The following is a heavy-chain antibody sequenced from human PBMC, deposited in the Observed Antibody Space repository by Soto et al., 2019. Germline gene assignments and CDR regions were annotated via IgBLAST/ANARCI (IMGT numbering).Heavy chain of an antibody. Sequence: QVQLQESGPGLVKPSQTLSLTCTVSGGSISGGYYWSWIRQPPGKGLEWIGIIYYSGTTHYNPSLKRRMTISIDTSKNQFSLKVTSVTAADSAVFYCARVGTGYNHAGAFDIWGQGTMVTVSS. J-gene: IGHJ3*02. D-gene: IGHD3-9*01. CDR2: IYYSGTT. V-gene: IGHV4-31*03. CDR3: ARVGTGYNHAGAFDI. CDR1: GGSISGGYY.